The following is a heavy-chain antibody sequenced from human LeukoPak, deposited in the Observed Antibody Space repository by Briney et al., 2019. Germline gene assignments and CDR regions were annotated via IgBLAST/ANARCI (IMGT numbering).Heavy chain of an antibody. CDR2: INHSGST. CDR1: GGSFRGYY. CDR3: ARGGMAAGDY. Sequence: PSETLSLTCAVYGGSFRGYYWSGLREPPGKGLEWIGEINHSGSTNYNPSLKSRVTISVDTSKNQCSLKLSSVTAADTAVYYCARGGMAAGDYWGQGTLVTVSS. J-gene: IGHJ4*02. D-gene: IGHD6-13*01. V-gene: IGHV4-34*01.